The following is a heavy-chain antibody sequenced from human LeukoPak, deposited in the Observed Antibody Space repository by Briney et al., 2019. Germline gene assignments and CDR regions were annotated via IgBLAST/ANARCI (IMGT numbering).Heavy chain of an antibody. CDR1: GFTFSSYG. J-gene: IGHJ6*02. D-gene: IGHD3-10*01. Sequence: GRSLRLSCAASGFTFSSYGMHWARQAPGKGLEWVAVIWYDGSNKYYADSVKGRFTISRDNSKNTLYLQMNSLRAEDTAVYYCARDCSVRGRDVWGQGTTVTVSS. CDR3: ARDCSVRGRDV. CDR2: IWYDGSNK. V-gene: IGHV3-33*01.